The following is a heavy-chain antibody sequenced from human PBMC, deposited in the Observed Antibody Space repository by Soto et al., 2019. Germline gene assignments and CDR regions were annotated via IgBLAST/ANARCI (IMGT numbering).Heavy chain of an antibody. D-gene: IGHD4-17*01. CDR1: ECSFSRYA. V-gene: IGHV3-23*01. J-gene: IGHJ4*02. CDR3: VKQMTTWTDSFFDF. Sequence: TGGSLRLSCGASECSFSRYAMTWVREAAGKGLQWVAGLGPDGRNTFYGESVRGRFTISRDNSRNTLYLQMSSLSAEDTAVYFSVKQMTTWTDSFFDFWGQGIQVTVSS. CDR2: LGPDGRNT.